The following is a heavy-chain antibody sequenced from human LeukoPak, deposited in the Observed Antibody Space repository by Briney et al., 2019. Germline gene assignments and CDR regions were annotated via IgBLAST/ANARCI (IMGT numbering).Heavy chain of an antibody. D-gene: IGHD1-26*01. J-gene: IGHJ4*02. CDR3: ARLGNSGSLRY. Sequence: GGSLQISCKGSGCIFTSYWIGWVRQLPGKGREGMGIIYTGDSDTKNSPSFEGQVNISADKSISTAYLQWSSLKASDTAMYYCARLGNSGSLRYWGQGTLVTVSS. CDR1: GCIFTSYW. CDR2: IYTGDSDT. V-gene: IGHV5-51*01.